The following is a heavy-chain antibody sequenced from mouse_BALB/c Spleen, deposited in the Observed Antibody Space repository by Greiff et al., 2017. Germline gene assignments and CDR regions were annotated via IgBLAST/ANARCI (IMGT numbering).Heavy chain of an antibody. J-gene: IGHJ3*01. V-gene: IGHV5-12-2*01. CDR3: GRQPYYGPGWFAY. D-gene: IGHD1-2*01. CDR1: GFTFSSYT. Sequence: EVKLVESGGGLVQPGGSLKLSCAASGFTFSSYTMSWVRQTPEKRLEWVAYISNGGGSTYYPDTVKGRFTISRDNAKNTLYLQMSSLKSEDTAMYYCGRQPYYGPGWFAYWGQGTLVTVSA. CDR2: ISNGGGST.